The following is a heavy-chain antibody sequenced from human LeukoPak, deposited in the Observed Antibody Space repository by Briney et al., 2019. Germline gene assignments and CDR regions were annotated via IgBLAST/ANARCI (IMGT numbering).Heavy chain of an antibody. CDR1: GGSFSGYY. J-gene: IGHJ6*03. V-gene: IGHV4-34*01. D-gene: IGHD1-1*01. CDR2: INHSGST. CDR3: ARDRAGTTLIRHHDYYYMDV. Sequence: SETLSLTCAVYGGSFSGYYWSWIRQPPGKGLEWIGEINHSGSTNYNPSLKSRVTISVDTSKNQFSLKLSSVTAADTAVYYCARDRAGTTLIRHHDYYYMDVWGKGTTVTVSS.